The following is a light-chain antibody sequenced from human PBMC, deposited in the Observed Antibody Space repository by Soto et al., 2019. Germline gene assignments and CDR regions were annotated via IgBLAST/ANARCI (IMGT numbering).Light chain of an antibody. V-gene: IGLV2-8*01. Sequence: QSALTQPPSASGSPGQSVTISCTGTSSDVGGYNFVSWYQQHPGKVPKLMIYEVTKRPSGVPDRFSGSKSGNTASLTVSGLQVEDEADYYCSSYAGSNNYVFGTGTKLTVL. CDR3: SSYAGSNNYV. J-gene: IGLJ1*01. CDR1: SSDVGGYNF. CDR2: EVT.